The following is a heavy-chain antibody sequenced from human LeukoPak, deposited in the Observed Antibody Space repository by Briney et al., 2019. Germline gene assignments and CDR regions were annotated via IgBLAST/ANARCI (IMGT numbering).Heavy chain of an antibody. D-gene: IGHD3-22*01. Sequence: GGSLRLSCAASGFTFSNYWMIWVRQAPGKGLQSVANIKQDGSEKYCVDSVQGRFAISRDNAKNSLYLQMNSLRAEDTAVYYCARYPRYYYDSSGYRIDYWGQGTLVTVSS. CDR3: ARYPRYYYDSSGYRIDY. V-gene: IGHV3-7*05. CDR1: GFTFSNYW. CDR2: IKQDGSEK. J-gene: IGHJ4*02.